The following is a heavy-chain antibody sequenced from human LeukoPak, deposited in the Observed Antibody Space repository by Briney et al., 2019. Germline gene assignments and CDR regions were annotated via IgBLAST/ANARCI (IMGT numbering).Heavy chain of an antibody. CDR3: VPNCGGVGANSGFDY. CDR2: FDPEDGET. J-gene: IGHJ4*02. CDR1: GYTLTELS. D-gene: IGHD2-21*01. V-gene: IGHV1-24*01. Sequence: GASVKVSCKVSGYTLTELSMHWVRQAPGKGLEWMGGFDPEDGETIYAQKFQGRVTMTEDTYTDTAYMELSSLRSEDTAVYYCVPNCGGVGANSGFDYWGQGPLVTVSS.